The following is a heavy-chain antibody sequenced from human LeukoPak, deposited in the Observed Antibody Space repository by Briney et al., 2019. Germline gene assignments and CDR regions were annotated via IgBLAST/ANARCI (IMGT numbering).Heavy chain of an antibody. CDR1: GGTFSTDA. CDR2: FIPRFGTT. V-gene: IGHV1-69*13. Sequence: GASVKVSCKASGGTFSTDAINWIRQAPGQGLEWMGGFIPRFGTTFYAQKFQGRVTITADESTSTAYMELSSLRSEDTAVYYCARSYGGNPPYYGMDVWGQGTTVTVSS. J-gene: IGHJ6*02. D-gene: IGHD4-23*01. CDR3: ARSYGGNPPYYGMDV.